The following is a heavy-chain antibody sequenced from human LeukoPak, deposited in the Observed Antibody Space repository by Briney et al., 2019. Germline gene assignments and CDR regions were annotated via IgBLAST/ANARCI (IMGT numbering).Heavy chain of an antibody. J-gene: IGHJ5*02. D-gene: IGHD5/OR15-5a*01. Sequence: SQTLSLTCTVSGGSISSGSYYWSWIRQPAGKGLEWIGRIYTSGSTNYNPSLKSRVTISVDTSKNQFTLKLSSVTAADTAVYYCARDSVSRFDPWGQGTLVTVSS. CDR2: IYTSGST. V-gene: IGHV4-61*02. CDR3: ARDSVSRFDP. CDR1: GGSISSGSYY.